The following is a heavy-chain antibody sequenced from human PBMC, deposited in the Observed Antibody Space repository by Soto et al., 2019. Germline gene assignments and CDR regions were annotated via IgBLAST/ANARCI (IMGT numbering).Heavy chain of an antibody. V-gene: IGHV5-10-1*01. J-gene: IGHJ6*02. CDR1: GYSFTSYW. CDR3: ALLPSIAARPPYYYYYGMDV. Sequence: PGESLKISCKGSGYSFTSYWISWVRQMPGKGLEWMGRIDPSDSYTNYSPSFQGHVTISADKSISTAYLQWSSLKASDTAMYYCALLPSIAARPPYYYYYGMDVWGQGTTVTVSS. CDR2: IDPSDSYT. D-gene: IGHD6-6*01.